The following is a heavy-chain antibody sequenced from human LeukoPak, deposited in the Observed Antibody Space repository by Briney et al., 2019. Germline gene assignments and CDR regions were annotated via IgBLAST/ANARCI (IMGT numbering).Heavy chain of an antibody. J-gene: IGHJ6*03. D-gene: IGHD6-19*01. CDR3: ARGKRGSGWSRRNFYYYYMDV. CDR1: GGSFSGYY. V-gene: IGHV4-34*01. CDR2: IKHSGST. Sequence: PSETLSLTCVVYGGSFSGYYWSWIRPPPGGGLGWIGEIKHSGSTNYNPSLKSRVTISVATSKNQFSLKLSSVSAAQTAVYDWARGKRGSGWSRRNFYYYYMDVWGKGTTVTAAS.